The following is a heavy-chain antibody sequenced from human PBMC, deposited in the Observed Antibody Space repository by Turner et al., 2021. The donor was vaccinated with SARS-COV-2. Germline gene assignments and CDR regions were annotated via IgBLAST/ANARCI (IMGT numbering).Heavy chain of an antibody. D-gene: IGHD1-1*01. CDR3: ARYDYRLRQGFDV. Sequence: QVQLVQSGAAVKNPGASGKVYGKASEYPFTSYDINWVRQATGQVPEWVGYMNAGSGDTGHARRFQGRVTLTRDTSINTAYMELSGLSFEDTAIYYCARYDYRLRQGFDVWGQGTKVIVSS. V-gene: IGHV1-8*01. CDR2: MNAGSGDT. CDR1: EYPFTSYD. J-gene: IGHJ3*01.